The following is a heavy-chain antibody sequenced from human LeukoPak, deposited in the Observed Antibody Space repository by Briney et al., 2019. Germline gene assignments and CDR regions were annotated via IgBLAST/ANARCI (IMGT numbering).Heavy chain of an antibody. CDR3: ARVNGDAHNKSDY. D-gene: IGHD5-24*01. CDR2: IKKDGSEK. J-gene: IGHJ4*02. V-gene: IGHV3-7*01. CDR1: GFTFSSYW. Sequence: GGSLRLSCAASGFTFSSYWMSWVRQAPGKGLEWVANIKKDGSEKYYVDSVKGRFTISRDNAKNSLYLQMNSLRAEDTAVYYCARVNGDAHNKSDYWGQGTLVTVSS.